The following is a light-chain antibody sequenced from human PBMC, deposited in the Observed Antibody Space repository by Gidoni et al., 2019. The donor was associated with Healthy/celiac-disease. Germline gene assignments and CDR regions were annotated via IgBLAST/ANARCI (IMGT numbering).Light chain of an antibody. CDR1: QSVSSSY. CDR2: GAS. V-gene: IGKV3-20*01. J-gene: IGKJ3*01. CDR3: QQYGSSLLFT. Sequence: EIVLTQSPGTLSLSPGERATLHCRASQSVSSSYLAWYQQKPGQAPRLLIYGASSRATGIPDRFSGSGSGTDFTLTISRLEPEDFAVYYCQQYGSSLLFTFGPGTKVDIK.